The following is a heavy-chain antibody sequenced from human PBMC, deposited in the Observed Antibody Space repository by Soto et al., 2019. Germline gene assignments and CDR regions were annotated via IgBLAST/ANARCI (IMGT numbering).Heavy chain of an antibody. D-gene: IGHD3-10*01. CDR1: GGSISSGDYY. CDR3: ASRKSSPYLDY. CDR2: IYYSGST. V-gene: IGHV4-30-4*01. Sequence: SETLSLTCTVSGGSISSGDYYWSWIRQPPGKGLECIGYIYYSGSTYYNPSLKSRVTISVDTSKNQFSLKLSSVTAADTAVYYCASRKSSPYLDYWGQGTLVTVSS. J-gene: IGHJ4*02.